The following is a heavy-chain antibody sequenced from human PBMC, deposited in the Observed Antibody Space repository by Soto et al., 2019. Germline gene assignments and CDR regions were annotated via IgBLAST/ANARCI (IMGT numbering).Heavy chain of an antibody. J-gene: IGHJ4*02. V-gene: IGHV3-66*01. CDR1: GFTVSNNY. D-gene: IGHD3-16*01. Sequence: EEQLVESGGDLVQPGGSLRPSCAASGFTVSNNYMGWVRQAPGKGLEWVSLIYSGGSTYYADSVKGRFTISRDSSKNTLYLQMNSLRAEDTAMYYCAAYSHKGYWGQGTLVTVSS. CDR2: IYSGGST. CDR3: AAYSHKGY.